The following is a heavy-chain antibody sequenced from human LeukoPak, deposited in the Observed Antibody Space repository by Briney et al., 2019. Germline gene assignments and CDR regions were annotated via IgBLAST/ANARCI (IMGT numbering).Heavy chain of an antibody. Sequence: SETLSLTCAVYGGSFSGYYWSWIRQPPGKGLEWIGEINHSGSTNYNPSLKSRVTISVDASKNQFSLKLSSVTAADTAVYYCARGGPDIVVVPAARLHYYYYGMDVWGKGTTVTVSS. CDR3: ARGGPDIVVVPAARLHYYYYGMDV. CDR1: GGSFSGYY. J-gene: IGHJ6*04. V-gene: IGHV4-34*01. CDR2: INHSGST. D-gene: IGHD2-2*01.